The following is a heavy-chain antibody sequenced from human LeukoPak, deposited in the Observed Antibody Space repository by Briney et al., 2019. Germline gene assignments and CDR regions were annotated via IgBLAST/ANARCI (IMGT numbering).Heavy chain of an antibody. D-gene: IGHD6-13*01. J-gene: IGHJ6*03. V-gene: IGHV1-2*02. CDR3: ARGGPPLYSSSWSYYYYYYMDV. CDR1: GYTFTGYY. CDR2: INPNSGGT. Sequence: GASVKVSCKASGYTFTGYYMHWVRQAPGQGLEWMGWINPNSGGTNYAQKFQGRVTMTRDTSISTAYMELSRLRSDDTAVYYCARGGPPLYSSSWSYYYYYYMDVWGKGTTVTISS.